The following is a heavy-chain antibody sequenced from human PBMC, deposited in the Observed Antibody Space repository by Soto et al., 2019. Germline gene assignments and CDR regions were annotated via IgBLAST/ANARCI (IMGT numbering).Heavy chain of an antibody. CDR2: IDPTDSFT. CDR3: ARPASGGSRDAFDV. V-gene: IGHV5-10-1*01. D-gene: IGHD2-15*01. Sequence: PGESLKIPCKASGYKFTTFWLNWVRHTPGKGLEWLGRIDPTDSFTNYSPPFEGHVTISVDRSISTAYLQWNSLQASDTAIYYCARPASGGSRDAFDVWGQGTTVTVSS. CDR1: GYKFTTFW. J-gene: IGHJ3*01.